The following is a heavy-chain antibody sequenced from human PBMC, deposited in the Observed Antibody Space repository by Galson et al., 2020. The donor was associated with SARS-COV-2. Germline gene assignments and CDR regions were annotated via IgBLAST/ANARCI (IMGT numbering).Heavy chain of an antibody. CDR3: ARGEDYYDSSGPI. CDR2: ISGSGGST. Sequence: GGSLRLSCAASGFTFSSYAMSWVRQAPGKGLEWVSAISGSGGSTYYADSVKGRFTISRDNSKNTLYLQMNSLRAEDTAVYYCARGEDYYDSSGPIWGQGTMVTVSS. CDR1: GFTFSSYA. J-gene: IGHJ3*02. V-gene: IGHV3-23*01. D-gene: IGHD3-22*01.